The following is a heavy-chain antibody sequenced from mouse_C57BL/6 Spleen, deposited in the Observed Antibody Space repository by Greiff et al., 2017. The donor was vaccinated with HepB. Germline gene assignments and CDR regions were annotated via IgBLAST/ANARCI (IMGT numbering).Heavy chain of an antibody. J-gene: IGHJ2*01. CDR3: ARGEVYDGYYFDY. CDR2: IYPGDGDT. V-gene: IGHV1-82*01. CDR1: GYTFSSSW. Sequence: VLLVESGPELVKPGASVKISCKASGYTFSSSWMHWVKQRPGKGLEWIGRIYPGDGDTNYNGKFKGKATLTADKSSSTAYMQLSSLTSEDSAVYFCARGEVYDGYYFDYWGQGTTLTVSS. D-gene: IGHD2-3*01.